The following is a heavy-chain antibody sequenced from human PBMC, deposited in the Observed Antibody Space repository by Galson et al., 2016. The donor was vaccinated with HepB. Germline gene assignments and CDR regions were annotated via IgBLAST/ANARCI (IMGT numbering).Heavy chain of an antibody. CDR1: GFTFSSYG. CDR3: ATSDSGGDTFVDV. D-gene: IGHD4-23*01. V-gene: IGHV3-48*02. CDR2: ISRGSGTI. J-gene: IGHJ6*02. Sequence: SLRLSCAASGFTFSSYGMNWIRQAPGKGLEWVSYISRGSGTIYYADSVRGRFTVSRDNARSSLYLQMNSLRDEDTAVYYCATSDSGGDTFVDVWGQGTTVIVTS.